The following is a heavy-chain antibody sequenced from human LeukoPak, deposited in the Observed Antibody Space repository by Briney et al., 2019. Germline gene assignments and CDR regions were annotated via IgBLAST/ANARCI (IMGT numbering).Heavy chain of an antibody. J-gene: IGHJ4*02. CDR2: INPNSGGR. D-gene: IGHD3-22*01. CDR3: ARGYYYDRSGSSGPYY. CDR1: GYTFTCYY. V-gene: IGHV1-2*02. Sequence: AAVKVSCKASGYTFTCYYVHRVWQAQGQGIGWMGWINPNSGGRNNEQKVQGRVTMTRDTAISKAYIELSMLRSDDTAVYYCARGYYYDRSGSSGPYYWGQGTLVTVSS.